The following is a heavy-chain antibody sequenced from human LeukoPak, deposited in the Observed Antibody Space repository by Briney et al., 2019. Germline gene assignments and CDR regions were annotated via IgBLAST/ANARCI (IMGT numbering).Heavy chain of an antibody. V-gene: IGHV1-18*01. CDR3: ARESRYDFWSGYSCYYYGMDV. CDR1: GYTFTSYG. Sequence: ASVKVSCKASGYTFTSYGISWVRQAPGQGLEWMGWISAYNGNTNYAQKLQGRVTMTTDTSTSTAYMELRSLRSDDTAVYYCARESRYDFWSGYSCYYYGMDVWGQGTTVTVSS. J-gene: IGHJ6*02. CDR2: ISAYNGNT. D-gene: IGHD3-3*01.